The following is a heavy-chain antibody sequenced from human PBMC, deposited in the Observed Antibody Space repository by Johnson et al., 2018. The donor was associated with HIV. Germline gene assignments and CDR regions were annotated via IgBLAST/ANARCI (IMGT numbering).Heavy chain of an antibody. CDR2: ISYDGSNK. J-gene: IGHJ3*02. Sequence: QVQLVESGGGVVQPGRSLRLSCAASGFTFSSYGMHWVRQAPGKGLEWVAVISYDGSNKYYTDSVKGRFTISRDNSKSSLYLQMNSLRVEDTAVYYCARARPNSYYYDSSGYPDAFDIWGQGTMVTVSS. CDR1: GFTFSSYG. D-gene: IGHD3-22*01. V-gene: IGHV3-30*03. CDR3: ARARPNSYYYDSSGYPDAFDI.